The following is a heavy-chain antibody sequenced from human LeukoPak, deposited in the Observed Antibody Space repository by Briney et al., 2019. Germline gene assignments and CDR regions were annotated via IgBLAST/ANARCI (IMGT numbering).Heavy chain of an antibody. V-gene: IGHV3-7*01. CDR1: GFTFSSYW. Sequence: GGSLRLSCAASGFTFSSYWMSWVRQAPGKGLEWVANIKQDGSEKYYVDSVKGRFTISRDNAKNSLYLQMNSLRAEDTAVYYCARDSVSSSWYRPNYYYMDVWGKGTTVTVSS. D-gene: IGHD6-13*01. CDR3: ARDSVSSSWYRPNYYYMDV. J-gene: IGHJ6*03. CDR2: IKQDGSEK.